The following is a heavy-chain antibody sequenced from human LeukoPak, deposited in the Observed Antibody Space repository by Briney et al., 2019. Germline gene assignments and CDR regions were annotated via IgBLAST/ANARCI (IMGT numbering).Heavy chain of an antibody. CDR2: ISGSGANT. Sequence: PGGSLRLSCAASRFAFSTYAMTWVRQAPGKGLEWVSAISGSGANTYYADSVKGWFTISRDNSKYTLDLQMNSLRAEDTAVYYCARASSFGYSGYAHQSLIDHWGQGTLVTVSS. J-gene: IGHJ4*02. CDR1: RFAFSTYA. V-gene: IGHV3-23*01. CDR3: ARASSFGYSGYAHQSLIDH. D-gene: IGHD5-12*01.